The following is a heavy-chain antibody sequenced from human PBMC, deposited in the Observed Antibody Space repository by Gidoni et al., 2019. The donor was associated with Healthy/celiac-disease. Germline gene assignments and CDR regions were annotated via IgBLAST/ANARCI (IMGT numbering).Heavy chain of an antibody. Sequence: EVQLVESGGGLVQPGGSLRLSCAASGFTFSSYWLSWVRQAPGKGLEWVANIKQDGSEKYYVDSVKGRFTISRDNAKNSLYLQMNSLRAEDTAVYYCARDPDYGDYGYWGQGTLVTVSS. CDR1: GFTFSSYW. V-gene: IGHV3-7*01. J-gene: IGHJ4*02. CDR2: IKQDGSEK. D-gene: IGHD4-17*01. CDR3: ARDPDYGDYGY.